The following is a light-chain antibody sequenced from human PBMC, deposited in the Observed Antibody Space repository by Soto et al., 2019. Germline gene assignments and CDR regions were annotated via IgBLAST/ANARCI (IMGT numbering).Light chain of an antibody. CDR2: QTS. V-gene: IGKV3-20*01. CDR1: QYINTR. CDR3: EQYGSSPPSIT. J-gene: IGKJ5*01. Sequence: EIVLTQSPATLSSFPGDRVTLSCRASQYINTRLAWYQHRPGQAPRLLIYQTSNRATGIPDRFTGSGSGTDLTLTISSLEPEDFAVYYCEQYGSSPPSITFGQGTRLEIK.